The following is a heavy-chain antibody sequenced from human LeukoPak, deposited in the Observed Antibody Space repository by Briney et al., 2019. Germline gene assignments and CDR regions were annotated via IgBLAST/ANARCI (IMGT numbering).Heavy chain of an antibody. CDR3: ARDPIVGSIGNWLDP. J-gene: IGHJ5*02. CDR2: IHTIGST. D-gene: IGHD1-26*01. CDR1: GGSISSYY. V-gene: IGHV4-4*07. Sequence: SETLSLTCTVSGGSISSYYWSWIRQPAGNELEWIGHIHTIGSTNYNPSLKSRVTMSVDTSKNQFSLKLSSVTAADTAVYYCARDPIVGSIGNWLDPWGQGTLVTVSS.